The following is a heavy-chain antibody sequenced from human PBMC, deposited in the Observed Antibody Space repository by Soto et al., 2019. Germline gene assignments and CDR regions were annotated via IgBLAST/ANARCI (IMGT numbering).Heavy chain of an antibody. CDR2: ISGSGGST. D-gene: IGHD6-6*01. Sequence: GGSLRLSCAASGFTFSSYAMSWVRQAPGKGLEWVSAISGSGGSTYYADSVKGRFTISRDNSKNTLYLQMNSLRAEDTAVYYCAKTTRGWGSSVGYYYYGMDVWGQGTTVTVSS. V-gene: IGHV3-23*01. CDR3: AKTTRGWGSSVGYYYYGMDV. J-gene: IGHJ6*02. CDR1: GFTFSSYA.